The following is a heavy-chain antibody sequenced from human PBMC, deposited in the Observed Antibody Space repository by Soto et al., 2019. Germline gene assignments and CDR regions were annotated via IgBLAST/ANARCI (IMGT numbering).Heavy chain of an antibody. CDR2: ISYDGSNK. V-gene: IGHV3-30*18. Sequence: GGSLRLSCAASGFTFSSYGMHWVRQAPGKGLEWVAVISYDGSNKYYADSVKGRFTISRDNSKNTLYLQMNSLRAEDTAVYYCAKEFVRWSLDYWGQGTLVTVSS. CDR3: AKEFVRWSLDY. J-gene: IGHJ4*02. CDR1: GFTFSSYG. D-gene: IGHD4-17*01.